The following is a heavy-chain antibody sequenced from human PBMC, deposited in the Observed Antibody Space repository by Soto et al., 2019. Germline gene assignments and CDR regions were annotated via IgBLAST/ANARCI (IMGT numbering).Heavy chain of an antibody. CDR1: GGSFSGYY. D-gene: IGHD3-10*01. J-gene: IGHJ4*02. V-gene: IGHV4-34*01. Sequence: SETLSLTCAVYGGSFSGYYWSWIRQPPGKGLEWIGAINHSGSTNYNPSLKSRVTISVDTSKNQFSLKLSSVPAADTAVYYCARQSPYYYGSGSYYNFDYWGQGTLVTVSS. CDR2: INHSGST. CDR3: ARQSPYYYGSGSYYNFDY.